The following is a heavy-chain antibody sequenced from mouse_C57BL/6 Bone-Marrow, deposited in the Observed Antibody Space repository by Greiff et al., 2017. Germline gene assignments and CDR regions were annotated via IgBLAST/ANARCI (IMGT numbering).Heavy chain of an antibody. J-gene: IGHJ2*01. CDR2: IDPANGNT. Sequence: EVQLQQSVAELVRPGASVKLSCTASGFNFKNSYMHWVKQRPEQGLEWIGRIDPANGNTKYAPKFQGKATITADTSSNTAYLQLSSLTSEDTAIYYCARSTGNVDYWGQGTTLTVSS. D-gene: IGHD4-1*01. V-gene: IGHV14-3*01. CDR3: ARSTGNVDY. CDR1: GFNFKNSY.